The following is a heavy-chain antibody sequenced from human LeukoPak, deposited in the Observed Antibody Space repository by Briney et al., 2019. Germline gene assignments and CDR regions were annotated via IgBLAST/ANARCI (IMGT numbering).Heavy chain of an antibody. CDR2: ISAYNGNT. D-gene: IGHD2-15*01. Sequence: ASVKVSCKASGYTFTSYGISWVRQAPGQGLEWIGWISAYNGNTNYAQKLQGRVTMTTDTSTSTAYMELRSLRSDDTAVYYCARPGRYCSGGSCYGWFDPWGQGTLVTVSS. CDR3: ARPGRYCSGGSCYGWFDP. J-gene: IGHJ5*02. V-gene: IGHV1-18*01. CDR1: GYTFTSYG.